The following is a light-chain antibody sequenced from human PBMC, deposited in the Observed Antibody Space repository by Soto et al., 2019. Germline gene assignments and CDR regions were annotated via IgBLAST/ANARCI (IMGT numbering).Light chain of an antibody. V-gene: IGLV1-44*01. Sequence: QSVLPQPPSASGTPGQRVTISCSGSSSNIGSNTVNWYQQVPGTAPKLLIYRKNQRPSGVPDRFTGSKSGTSASLAISGLQSEDEADYYCAAWDDSLNGRVFGGGTKLTVL. CDR2: RKN. CDR1: SSNIGSNT. J-gene: IGLJ3*02. CDR3: AAWDDSLNGRV.